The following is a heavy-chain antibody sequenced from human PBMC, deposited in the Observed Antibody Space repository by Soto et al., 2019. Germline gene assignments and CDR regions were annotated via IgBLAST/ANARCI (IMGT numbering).Heavy chain of an antibody. Sequence: EVQLVESGGGLVQPGGSLRLSCAASGFTFSSYWMHWVRHVPGKGLVWVSRMNGDGTSTNCAESVKGRFTISRDNAKNTLYLQMDSLRPEDTALYYCARSTSGTFDFWGQGTLVTVSS. V-gene: IGHV3-74*01. CDR2: MNGDGTST. D-gene: IGHD1-1*01. J-gene: IGHJ4*02. CDR1: GFTFSSYW. CDR3: ARSTSGTFDF.